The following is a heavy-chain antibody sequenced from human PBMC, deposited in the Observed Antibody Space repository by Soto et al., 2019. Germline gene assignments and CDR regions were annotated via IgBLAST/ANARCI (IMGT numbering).Heavy chain of an antibody. D-gene: IGHD5-12*01. CDR3: AQKRRDGYELDY. CDR1: GFTVSSNY. V-gene: IGHV3-66*01. CDR2: IYSGGST. J-gene: IGHJ4*02. Sequence: EVQLVESGGGLVQPGGSLRLSCTASGFTVSSNYMSWVRQAPGKGLEWVSVIYSGGSTYYADSVKGRFTISRDSSKNTLYLQMNSLRAEDTAVYHCAQKRRDGYELDYWGQGTLVTVSS.